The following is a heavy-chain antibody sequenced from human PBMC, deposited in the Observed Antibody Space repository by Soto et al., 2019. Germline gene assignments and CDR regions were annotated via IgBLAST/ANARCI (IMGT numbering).Heavy chain of an antibody. J-gene: IGHJ5*02. CDR3: AKCDVLMTTSGGWCNWFDP. CDR1: VFTFSTFA. CDR2: NCGSGGNT. D-gene: IGHD2-21*01. V-gene: IGHV3-23*01. Sequence: EVQLLVSGGSLVQPGGSLRLSCAASVFTFSTFAVLCVRQSRGGGLECVSSNCGSGGNTQYAVPVKGRVTISRDNSKNTLYLQMNTLRAEDTAIYYCAKCDVLMTTSGGWCNWFDPWGQGTLVIVSS.